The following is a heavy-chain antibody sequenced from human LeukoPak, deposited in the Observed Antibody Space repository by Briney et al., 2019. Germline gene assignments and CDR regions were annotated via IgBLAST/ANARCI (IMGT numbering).Heavy chain of an antibody. Sequence: SETLSLTCTVSGGSISGSSYYWSWIRQHPGKGLEWIGYIYYSGSTYYNPSLKSRVTISVDTSKNQFSLKLSSVTAADTAAYYCARGRVYYYDSSGYLLDAFNIWGQGTMVTVSS. V-gene: IGHV4-31*03. CDR2: IYYSGST. CDR1: GGSISGSSYY. D-gene: IGHD3-22*01. J-gene: IGHJ3*02. CDR3: ARGRVYYYDSSGYLLDAFNI.